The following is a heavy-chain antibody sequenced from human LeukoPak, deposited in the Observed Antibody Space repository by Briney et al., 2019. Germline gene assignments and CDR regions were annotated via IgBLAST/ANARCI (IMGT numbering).Heavy chain of an antibody. V-gene: IGHV1-69*04. CDR3: ARENPEYSSSWLGY. CDR2: IIPILGIA. D-gene: IGHD6-13*01. CDR1: GGTFSSYA. J-gene: IGHJ4*02. Sequence: SVKVSCKASGGTFSSYAISWVRQAPGQGLEWMGRIIPILGIANYAQKFQGRVTITADKSTSTAYMELSSLRSEDTAVYYCARENPEYSSSWLGYWGQGTLVTVSS.